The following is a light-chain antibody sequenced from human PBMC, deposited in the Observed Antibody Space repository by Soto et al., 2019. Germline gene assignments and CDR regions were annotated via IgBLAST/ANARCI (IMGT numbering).Light chain of an antibody. J-gene: IGKJ5*01. CDR3: QQSESLPIT. V-gene: IGKV1-33*01. Sequence: DIQMTQSPSSLSASVGDRVTITCRASEDISNYLNWYQQRPGKAPKLLIYDASNLERGVPSRFSGTRSGTQFTFAITSLQPEDVATYYCQQSESLPITFGQGTRLEI. CDR1: EDISNY. CDR2: DAS.